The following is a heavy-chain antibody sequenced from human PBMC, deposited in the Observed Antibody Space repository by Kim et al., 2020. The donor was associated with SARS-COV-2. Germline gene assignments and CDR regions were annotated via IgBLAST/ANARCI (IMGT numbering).Heavy chain of an antibody. V-gene: IGHV3-30*02. J-gene: IGHJ6*03. D-gene: IGHD2-8*01. CDR3: AKDRGDVYPVNYMDV. Sequence: ADSVKGGVTISGDNSKNTLYLQMNSLRAEDTAVYYCAKDRGDVYPVNYMDVWGKGTTVTVSS.